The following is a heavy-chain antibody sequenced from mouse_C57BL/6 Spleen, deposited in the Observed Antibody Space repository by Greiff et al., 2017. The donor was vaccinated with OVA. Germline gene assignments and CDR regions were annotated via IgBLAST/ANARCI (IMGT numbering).Heavy chain of an antibody. Sequence: QVQLQQPGAELVKPGASVKLSCKASGYTFTSYWMQWVKQRPGQGLEWIGEIDPSDSYTNYNQKFKGKATLTVDTSSSTAYMQLSSLTSEVSAVYYCARSLDYGSSYEYAMDYWGQGTSVTVSS. V-gene: IGHV1-50*01. CDR3: ARSLDYGSSYEYAMDY. CDR2: IDPSDSYT. CDR1: GYTFTSYW. J-gene: IGHJ4*01. D-gene: IGHD1-1*01.